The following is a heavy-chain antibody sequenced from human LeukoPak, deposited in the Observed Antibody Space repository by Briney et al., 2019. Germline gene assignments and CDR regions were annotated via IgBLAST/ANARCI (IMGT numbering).Heavy chain of an antibody. CDR3: TSDLECVNCHEGRY. CDR2: IKSNAEGGTT. V-gene: IGHV3-15*01. D-gene: IGHD1-1*01. CDR1: GFTFNKSW. Sequence: GESLRLSCAASGFTFNKSWMSWVRQAPGKGLGWVGRIKSNAEGGTTDYAAPVKGRFSISRDDSKNTLYLQMSSLKTEDTAVYYCTSDLECVNCHEGRYWGQGTLVTVSS. J-gene: IGHJ4*02.